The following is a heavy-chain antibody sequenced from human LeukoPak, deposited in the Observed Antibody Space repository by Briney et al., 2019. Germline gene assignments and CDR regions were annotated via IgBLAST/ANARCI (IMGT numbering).Heavy chain of an antibody. CDR3: AKDYDILTGYYGSWFDP. D-gene: IGHD3-9*01. CDR1: GFTFSSYA. J-gene: IGHJ5*02. Sequence: GGSLRLSCAASGFTFSSYAMSWVRQAPGKGLEWVSAISGSGGSTYYADSVKGRFTISRDNSKNTLYLQMNSLRAEDTAVYNCAKDYDILTGYYGSWFDPWGQGTLVTVSS. V-gene: IGHV3-23*01. CDR2: ISGSGGST.